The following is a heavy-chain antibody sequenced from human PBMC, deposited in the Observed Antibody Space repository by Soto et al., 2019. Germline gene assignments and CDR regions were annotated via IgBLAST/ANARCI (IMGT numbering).Heavy chain of an antibody. CDR3: AHLMRTFGGVIADDAFDV. CDR2: IYWDDDK. CDR1: GFSLTTKTVG. Sequence: QITLKESGPSLVKPTEPLTLTCTFSGFSLTTKTVGVGWIRQPPGQALEWLAVIYWDDDKSYSPSLRSRLTVTKDTSKNQVVLTMNNVDPLDTATYYCAHLMRTFGGVIADDAFDVWGQGTKVTVSS. D-gene: IGHD3-16*02. J-gene: IGHJ3*01. V-gene: IGHV2-5*02.